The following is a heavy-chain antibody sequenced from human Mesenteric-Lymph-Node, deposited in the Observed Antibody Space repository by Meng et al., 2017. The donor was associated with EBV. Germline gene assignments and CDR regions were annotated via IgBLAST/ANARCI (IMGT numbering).Heavy chain of an antibody. J-gene: IGHJ4*02. CDR3: ARRSGSYYGYFDY. CDR1: GGSIAGGSY. V-gene: IGHV4-30-4*01. CDR2: IHYSGDT. Sequence: QVQLYESGPGPGNPSQAGSPTCAVSGGSIAGGSYWSWVRQPPGKCLEWIAFIHYSGDTYYNPSLKSRLTISVDTSKDQFSLRLRSVTAADTAVYYCARRSGSYYGYFDYWGQGALVTVSS. D-gene: IGHD1-26*01.